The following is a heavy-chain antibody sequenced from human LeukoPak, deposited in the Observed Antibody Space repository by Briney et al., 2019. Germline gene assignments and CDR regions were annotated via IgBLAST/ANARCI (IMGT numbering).Heavy chain of an antibody. Sequence: SETLSLTCTVSGGSISSYYWSWIRQPPGKGLEWIGYIYYNGNTNYNPSLKSRVTISVDTSKNQFSLKLRSVTAADTAVYYCARVKGNAFDIWGQGTMVTVSS. CDR2: IYYNGNT. V-gene: IGHV4-59*01. CDR3: ARVKGNAFDI. CDR1: GGSISSYY. J-gene: IGHJ3*02.